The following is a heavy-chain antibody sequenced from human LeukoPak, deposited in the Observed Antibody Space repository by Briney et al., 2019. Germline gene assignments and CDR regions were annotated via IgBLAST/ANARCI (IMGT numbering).Heavy chain of an antibody. D-gene: IGHD4-23*01. CDR2: ISYDGSNK. Sequence: GRSLRLSCAASGFTFSSYGMHWVRQAPGEGLEWVAVISYDGSNKYYADSVKGRFTISRDNSKNTLYLQMNSLRAEDTAVYYCASGNQGAIFDYWGQGTLVTVSS. V-gene: IGHV3-30*03. CDR1: GFTFSSYG. CDR3: ASGNQGAIFDY. J-gene: IGHJ4*02.